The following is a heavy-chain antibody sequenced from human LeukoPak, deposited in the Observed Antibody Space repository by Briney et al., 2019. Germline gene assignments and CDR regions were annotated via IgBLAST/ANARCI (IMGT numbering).Heavy chain of an antibody. CDR3: ARTTAWARTKFDY. CDR2: IYHSGST. J-gene: IGHJ4*02. D-gene: IGHD1-14*01. V-gene: IGHV4-38-2*02. CDR1: GYSISSGYY. Sequence: SETLSLTCTVSGYSISSGYYWGWIRQPPGKGLEWIGSIYHSGSTYYNPSLKSRVTISVDTSKNQFSLKLSSVTAADTAVYYCARTTAWARTKFDYWGQGTLVTVSS.